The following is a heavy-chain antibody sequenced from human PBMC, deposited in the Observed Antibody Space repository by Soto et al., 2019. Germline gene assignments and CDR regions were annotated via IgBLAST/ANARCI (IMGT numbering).Heavy chain of an antibody. CDR1: GFTFGSYA. V-gene: IGHV3-30*14. CDR3: ARDRWAGVPDYFDS. J-gene: IGHJ4*02. D-gene: IGHD6-6*01. CDR2: ISHDGNNQ. Sequence: QVQLVESGGGVVQPGRSLRLSCAASGFTFGSYAMHWVRQAPGKGLEWVAVISHDGNNQYYADSVKGRFTISRDNSKNTLFLQMGRLRPEDTAVYYCARDRWAGVPDYFDSWGQGTLVTVSS.